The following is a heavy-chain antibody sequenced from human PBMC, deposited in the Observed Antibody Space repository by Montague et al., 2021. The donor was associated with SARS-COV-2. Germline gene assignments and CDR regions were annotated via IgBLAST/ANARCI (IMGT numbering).Heavy chain of an antibody. CDR3: ARSRIGVWGSYRYFDD. CDR1: GGSISSSSYY. D-gene: IGHD3-16*02. Sequence: SETLSLTCTVSGGSISSSSYYWVWLRQPPGKGLVWIGSIYYSASTYYNPSIQSRVTISAYTSQNPFSLKLGSVTAAATAVYYCARSRIGVWGSYRYFDDWGQGTMVTVSS. CDR2: IYYSAST. J-gene: IGHJ4*02. V-gene: IGHV4-39*01.